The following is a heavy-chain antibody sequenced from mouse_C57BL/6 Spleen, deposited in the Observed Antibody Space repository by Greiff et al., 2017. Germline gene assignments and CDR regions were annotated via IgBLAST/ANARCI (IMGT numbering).Heavy chain of an antibody. CDR2: ISSGGDYI. CDR1: GFTFSSYA. D-gene: IGHD1-1*01. Sequence: EVQRVESGEGLVKPGGSLKLSCAASGFTFSSYAMSWVRQTPEKRLEWVAYISSGGDYIYYADTVKGRFTISRDNARNTLYLQMSSLKSEDTAMYYCTREGYYGSSYAMDYWGQGTSVTVSS. CDR3: TREGYYGSSYAMDY. J-gene: IGHJ4*01. V-gene: IGHV5-9-1*02.